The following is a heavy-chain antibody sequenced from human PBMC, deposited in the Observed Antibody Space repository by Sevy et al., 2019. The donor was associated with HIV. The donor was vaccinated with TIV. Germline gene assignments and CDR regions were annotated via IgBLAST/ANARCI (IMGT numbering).Heavy chain of an antibody. CDR3: TTGGGSITVAGTPFDY. CDR2: VKSEVDGGTR. D-gene: IGHD6-19*01. V-gene: IGHV3-15*01. J-gene: IGHJ4*02. CDR1: GFNFNNTW. Sequence: GGSLRLSCATSGFNFNNTWMSWVRQAPGKGLEWVGRVKSEVDGGTRDYAAPARGRFTRSRDDSRSTLYLQMDTLTSEDTAVYYCTTGGGSITVAGTPFDYWGQGTQVTVSS.